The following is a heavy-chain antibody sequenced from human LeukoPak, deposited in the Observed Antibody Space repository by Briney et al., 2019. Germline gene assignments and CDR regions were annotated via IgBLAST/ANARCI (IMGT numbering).Heavy chain of an antibody. CDR3: ARANGDYVLIPSYYFDY. D-gene: IGHD4-17*01. V-gene: IGHV3-48*01. J-gene: IGHJ4*02. CDR1: GFTFSAYS. CDR2: ISSGTSTV. Sequence: GGSLRLSCAASGFTFSAYSMNWVRQAPGKGLEWVSYISSGTSTVYYADSVKGRFTISRDNSKNTLYLQMNSLRAEDTAVYYCARANGDYVLIPSYYFDYWGQGTLVTVSS.